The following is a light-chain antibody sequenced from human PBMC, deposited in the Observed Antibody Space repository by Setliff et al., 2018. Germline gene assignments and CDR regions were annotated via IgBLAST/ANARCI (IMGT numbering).Light chain of an antibody. Sequence: QSVLPQPPSASGSPGQSVTISCTGASSDVGGYNDVFRYNYVSWYQQYPGKAPKLLISEVTKRPSGVPDRFSGSKSGNTASLTVSGLQAEDEADYYCSSYAGGNNFVFGGGTKVTV. CDR3: SSYAGGNNFV. CDR2: EVT. CDR1: SSDVGGYNDVFRYNY. J-gene: IGLJ2*01. V-gene: IGLV2-8*01.